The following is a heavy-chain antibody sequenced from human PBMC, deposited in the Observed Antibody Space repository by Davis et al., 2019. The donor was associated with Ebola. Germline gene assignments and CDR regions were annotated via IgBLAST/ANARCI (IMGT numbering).Heavy chain of an antibody. CDR1: GFTFSGSA. V-gene: IGHV3-73*01. J-gene: IGHJ4*02. Sequence: GESLKISCAASGFTFSGSAMHWVRQASGKGLEWVGRIRSKANSYATAYAVSVKGRFTISRDDSKNTAYLQMNSLKTEDTAVYYCTSTTVTVDYWGQGTLVTVSS. CDR3: TSTTVTVDY. CDR2: IRSKANSYAT. D-gene: IGHD4-17*01.